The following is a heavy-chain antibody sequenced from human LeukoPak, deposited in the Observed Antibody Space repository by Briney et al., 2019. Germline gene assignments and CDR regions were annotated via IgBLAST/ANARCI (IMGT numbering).Heavy chain of an antibody. CDR2: IIPIFGTA. CDR3: ARGRDCSSTSCYVAWFDP. D-gene: IGHD2-2*01. J-gene: IGHJ5*02. V-gene: IGHV1-69*05. CDR1: GGTFSSYA. Sequence: ASVTVSCKASGGTFSSYAISWVRQAPGQGLEWMGGIIPIFGTANYAQKFQGRVTITTDESTSTAYMELSSLRSEDTAVYYCARGRDCSSTSCYVAWFDPWGQGTLVTVSS.